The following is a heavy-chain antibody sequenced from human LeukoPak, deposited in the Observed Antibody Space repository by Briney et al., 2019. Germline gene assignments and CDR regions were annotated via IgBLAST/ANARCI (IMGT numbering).Heavy chain of an antibody. CDR3: ARGFDPDAFDI. CDR1: GFTVSSNY. CDR2: IYSGGST. D-gene: IGHD3-9*01. J-gene: IGHJ3*02. Sequence: PGGSLRLSCAASGFTVSSNYMSWVRQAPGKGLEWVSVIYSGGSTYYADSVKGRFTIPRDNSKNTLYLQMNSLRAEDTAVYYCARGFDPDAFDIWGQGTMVTVSS. V-gene: IGHV3-53*01.